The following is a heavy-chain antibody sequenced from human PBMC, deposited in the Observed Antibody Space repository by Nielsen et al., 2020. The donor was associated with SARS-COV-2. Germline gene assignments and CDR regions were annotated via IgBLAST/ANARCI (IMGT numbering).Heavy chain of an antibody. V-gene: IGHV3-9*01. Sequence: SLKISCAASGFTFDDYAMHWVRQAPGKGLEWVSGISWNSGSIGYADSVKGRFTISRDNAKNSLYLQMNSLRAEDTALYYCAKGLNYGSGSYYPNYYYYYGMDVWGQGTTVTV. CDR3: AKGLNYGSGSYYPNYYYYYGMDV. J-gene: IGHJ6*02. CDR2: ISWNSGSI. CDR1: GFTFDDYA. D-gene: IGHD3-10*01.